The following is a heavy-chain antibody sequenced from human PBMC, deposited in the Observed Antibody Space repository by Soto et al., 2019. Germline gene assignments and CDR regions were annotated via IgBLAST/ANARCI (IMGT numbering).Heavy chain of an antibody. J-gene: IGHJ4*02. CDR2: RWYDGSNK. Sequence: GGSLRLSCAASGITFSSDGMHWVRQVPGKGLERVAVRWYDGSNKYYADPAKRRFTISRDNSTNTLYLQMNSLRAEDTAVYYCARSLFSGYSSGPIDYWGQGTLVTVSS. CDR3: ARSLFSGYSSGPIDY. D-gene: IGHD6-19*01. CDR1: GITFSSDG. V-gene: IGHV3-33*02.